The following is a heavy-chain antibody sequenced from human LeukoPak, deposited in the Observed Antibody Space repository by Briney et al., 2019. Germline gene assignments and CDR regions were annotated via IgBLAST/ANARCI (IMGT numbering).Heavy chain of an antibody. CDR1: GFTFGSYS. D-gene: IGHD4-23*01. CDR2: ISSSGTYI. Sequence: GGSLRLSCAASGFTFGSYSMNWVRQAPRKGLEWVSFISSSGTYIYYTDSMKGRFTISRDNAKNSLYLQMNSLRAEDTAVYYCARNGGNSDFDYWGQGTLVTVSS. J-gene: IGHJ4*02. CDR3: ARNGGNSDFDY. V-gene: IGHV3-21*01.